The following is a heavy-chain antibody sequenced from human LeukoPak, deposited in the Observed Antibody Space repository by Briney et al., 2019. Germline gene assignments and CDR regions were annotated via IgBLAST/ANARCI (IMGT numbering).Heavy chain of an antibody. CDR2: ISGNGGST. CDR1: GFTFSSYG. CDR3: AKVGPSLVRGLIRGGARYYYNYMDV. Sequence: GGTLRLSCAASGFTFSSYGMSWVGQAPGKGLEWVSAISGNGGSTYYADAAKGRFAISRDTSKNMVYLQINSLRAEATAVYYCAKVGPSLVRGLIRGGARYYYNYMDVWGKGTTVTISS. J-gene: IGHJ6*03. D-gene: IGHD3-10*01. V-gene: IGHV3-23*01.